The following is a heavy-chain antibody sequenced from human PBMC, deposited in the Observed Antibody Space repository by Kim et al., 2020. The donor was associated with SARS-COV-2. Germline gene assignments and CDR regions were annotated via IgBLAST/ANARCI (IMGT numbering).Heavy chain of an antibody. Sequence: STNYNPSLKSRVTISVDTSKNQFSLKLSSVTAADTAVYYCAGPKPTGYDYWGQGTLVTVSS. D-gene: IGHD5-12*01. J-gene: IGHJ4*02. V-gene: IGHV4-4*09. CDR3: AGPKPTGYDY. CDR2: ST.